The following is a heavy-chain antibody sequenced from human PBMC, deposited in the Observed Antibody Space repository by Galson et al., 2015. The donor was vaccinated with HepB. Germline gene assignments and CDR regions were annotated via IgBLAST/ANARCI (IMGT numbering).Heavy chain of an antibody. J-gene: IGHJ4*02. CDR3: ARDDGPYYYGSGSPGLY. Sequence: SVKVSCKASGGTFSSYAISWVRQAPGQGLEWMGRIIPILGIADYAQKFQGRVTITADKSTSTAYMELSSLRSEDTVVYYCARDDGPYYYGSGSPGLYWGQGTLVTVSS. CDR2: IIPILGIA. D-gene: IGHD3-10*01. V-gene: IGHV1-69*04. CDR1: GGTFSSYA.